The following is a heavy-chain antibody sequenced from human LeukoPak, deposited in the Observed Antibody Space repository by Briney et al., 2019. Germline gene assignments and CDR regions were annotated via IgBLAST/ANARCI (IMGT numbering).Heavy chain of an antibody. V-gene: IGHV4-59*01. CDR1: GGSLSAYH. J-gene: IGHJ4*02. CDR2: IYYSGST. Sequence: SETLSLTCAVYGGSLSAYHCSWIRQSPGKGLEWIAYIYYSGSTNYNPSLKSRVTISLDTSKNQFSLRLSSVTAADTAVYYCARNTLRTRAYFDYWGQGTLVTVSS. CDR3: ARNTLRTRAYFDY. D-gene: IGHD3-16*01.